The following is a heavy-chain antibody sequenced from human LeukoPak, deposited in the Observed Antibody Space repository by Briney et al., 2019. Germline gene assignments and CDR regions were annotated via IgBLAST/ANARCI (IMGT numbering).Heavy chain of an antibody. J-gene: IGHJ1*01. Sequence: GGSLRLSCAASGMTFSDHWMHWVRQVPGKGLVWVSLIKTDGRTTIYADSVKGRFTISRDNGKSTLYPQMNSLRAEDTAIYYCTTGPSYGYEWWGQGTVVTVSS. CDR1: GMTFSDHW. D-gene: IGHD3-16*01. CDR2: IKTDGRTT. CDR3: TTGPSYGYEW. V-gene: IGHV3-74*01.